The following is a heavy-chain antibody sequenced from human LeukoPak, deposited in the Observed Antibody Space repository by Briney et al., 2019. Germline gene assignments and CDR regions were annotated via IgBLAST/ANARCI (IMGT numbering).Heavy chain of an antibody. J-gene: IGHJ5*02. CDR1: GYTFTGYC. V-gene: IGHV1-2*02. CDR3: ARGVAAAGTGNWFDP. CDR2: INPNSGGI. Sequence: ASVKVSCKASGYTFTGYCMHWVRQAPGQGLEWMGWINPNSGGINYAQKFQGRVTMTRDTSISTAYMELSRLRSDDTAVYYCARGVAAAGTGNWFDPWGQGTLVTVSS. D-gene: IGHD6-13*01.